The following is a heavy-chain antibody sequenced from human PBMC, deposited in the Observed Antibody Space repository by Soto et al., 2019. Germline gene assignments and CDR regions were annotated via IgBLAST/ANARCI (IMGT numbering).Heavy chain of an antibody. J-gene: IGHJ4*02. D-gene: IGHD6-19*01. V-gene: IGHV3-21*06. CDR3: ARDDGWLVLDY. Sequence: EVQLVESGGGLVKPGGSLRLSCAASGFAFSSYSMNWVRQAPGKGLEWVAFITIRSSYIYYAGSVRGRFTISRDKAKNSLYLRMDGLRADDTAVYSCARDDGWLVLDYWGQGTRVTVSS. CDR1: GFAFSSYS. CDR2: ITIRSSYI.